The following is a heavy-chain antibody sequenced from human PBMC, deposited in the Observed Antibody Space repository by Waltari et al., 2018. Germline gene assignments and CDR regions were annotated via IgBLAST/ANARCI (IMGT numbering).Heavy chain of an antibody. CDR2: IYYSGST. J-gene: IGHJ4*02. Sequence: QLQLQESGPGLVKPSENLSLTCTVSGGSISSSSYYWGWIRQPPGKGLEWIGSIYYSGSTYYNPSLKSRVTISVDTSKNQFSLKLSSVTAADTAVYYCASRGAIAAGYWGQGTLVTVSS. CDR3: ASRGAIAAGY. V-gene: IGHV4-39*07. CDR1: GGSISSSSYY. D-gene: IGHD6-13*01.